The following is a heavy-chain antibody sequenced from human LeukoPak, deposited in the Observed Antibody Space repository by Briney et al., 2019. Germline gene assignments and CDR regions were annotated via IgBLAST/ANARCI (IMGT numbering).Heavy chain of an antibody. CDR1: GGSFSGYY. Sequence: SETLSLTCAVYGGSFSGYYWSWIRQPPGKGLEWIGEINHSGSTNYNPSLKSRVTISVDTSKNQFSLKLSSVTAADTAVYYCARGGGPSGYDWVDYWGQGTLVTVSS. CDR2: INHSGST. CDR3: ARGGGPSGYDWVDY. D-gene: IGHD5-12*01. J-gene: IGHJ4*02. V-gene: IGHV4-34*01.